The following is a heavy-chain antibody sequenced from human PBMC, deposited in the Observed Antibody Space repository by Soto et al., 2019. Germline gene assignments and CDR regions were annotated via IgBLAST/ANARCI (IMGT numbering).Heavy chain of an antibody. CDR1: GGSISSSSYY. Sequence: SETLSLTCTVSGGSISSSSYYWGWIRQPPGKGLEWIGSIYYSGSTYYNPSLKSRVTISVDTSKNQFSLKLSSVTAADTAVYYCARPARTTVTTSAAFDIWGQGTMVTVSS. CDR3: ARPARTTVTTSAAFDI. J-gene: IGHJ3*02. D-gene: IGHD4-17*01. V-gene: IGHV4-39*01. CDR2: IYYSGST.